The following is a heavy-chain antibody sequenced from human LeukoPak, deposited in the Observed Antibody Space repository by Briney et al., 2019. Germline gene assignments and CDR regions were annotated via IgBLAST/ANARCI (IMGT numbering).Heavy chain of an antibody. Sequence: AGGSLRLSCAASGFTFSSSGMHWVRQAPGKGLEWVAFIRFDGSNKYYADSVKGRFTISRDNSKNTLYLQMNSLRAEDAAVYYCAKNYDFWSGYSPPTGGYFDSGGQGPLVTVPS. D-gene: IGHD3-3*01. J-gene: IGHJ4*02. CDR2: IRFDGSNK. CDR1: GFTFSSSG. V-gene: IGHV3-30*02. CDR3: AKNYDFWSGYSPPTGGYFDS.